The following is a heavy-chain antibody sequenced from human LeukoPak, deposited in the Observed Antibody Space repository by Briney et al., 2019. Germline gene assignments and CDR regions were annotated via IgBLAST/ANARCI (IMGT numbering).Heavy chain of an antibody. CDR3: ARTKKTYYYGSGSYWHFDY. CDR1: GGSISSGY. D-gene: IGHD3-10*01. Sequence: SETLSLTCTVSGGSISSGYWMWLRQPAGKGLEWIGRIYTSGGTRCNPSLRGRVTMSAVTSKNQFSLKLSSVTAADTAMYYCARTKKTYYYGSGSYWHFDYWGQGTLVTVSS. V-gene: IGHV4-4*07. CDR2: IYTSGGT. J-gene: IGHJ4*02.